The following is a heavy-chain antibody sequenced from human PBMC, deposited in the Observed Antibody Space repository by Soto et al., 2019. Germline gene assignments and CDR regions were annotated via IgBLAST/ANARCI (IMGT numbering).Heavy chain of an antibody. CDR3: AKDFYVWGYKTGYPLEY. CDR1: GFIFSTYG. V-gene: IGHV3-30*18. CDR2: ISYDGSNK. J-gene: IGHJ4*02. D-gene: IGHD3-9*01. Sequence: QVKLVESGGGVVQPGRSLRLSCAASGFIFSTYGMHWVRQAPGKGLEWVAVISYDGSNKYYADSVKGRFTISRDKSQNTVYLQMNSLRGEDTAVYYCAKDFYVWGYKTGYPLEYWGPGTPVTVSS.